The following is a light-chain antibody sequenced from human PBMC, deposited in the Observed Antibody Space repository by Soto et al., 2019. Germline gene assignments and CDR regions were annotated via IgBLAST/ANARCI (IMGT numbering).Light chain of an antibody. J-gene: IGLJ2*01. CDR1: TGAVTSGHY. Sequence: QAVVTQEPSLTVSPGGTVTLTCGSSTGAVTSGHYPYWFQQKPGQAPRTLIYDTSNKHSWTPARFSGSRLGGKAALTLSGAQPEDDAEYYCLLSYSGGDVVFGGGTKLTVL. CDR3: LLSYSGGDVV. CDR2: DTS. V-gene: IGLV7-46*01.